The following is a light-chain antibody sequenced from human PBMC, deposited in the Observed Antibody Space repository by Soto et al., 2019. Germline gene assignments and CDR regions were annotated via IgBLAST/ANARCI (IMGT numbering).Light chain of an antibody. Sequence: RQTPATLSLSPGETPTLSCRASQVISGNLAWYQQKPGQAPRLLIYGASTRATGIPARFSASGSETEFNLTISSLQSEDFEVYYCQQYDNWPPCTFGQGTRLEIK. V-gene: IGKV3-15*01. CDR2: GAS. CDR1: QVISGN. CDR3: QQYDNWPPCT. J-gene: IGKJ5*01.